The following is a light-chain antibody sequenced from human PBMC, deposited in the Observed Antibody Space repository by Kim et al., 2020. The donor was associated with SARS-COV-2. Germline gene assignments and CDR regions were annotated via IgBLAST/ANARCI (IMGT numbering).Light chain of an antibody. CDR3: QSRDSGGNVV. J-gene: IGLJ2*01. CDR1: SLRNYY. Sequence: SSELTQDPAVSVALGQTVRITCQGDSLRNYYATWYQQKPRQATVLVIYGRNNRPSGIPDRFSGSTSGNTASLTISGAQAEDEADFYCQSRDSGGNVVFGGGTKVTVL. V-gene: IGLV3-19*01. CDR2: GRN.